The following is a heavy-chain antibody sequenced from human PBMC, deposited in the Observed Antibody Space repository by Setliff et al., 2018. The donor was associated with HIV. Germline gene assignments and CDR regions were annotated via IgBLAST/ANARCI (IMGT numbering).Heavy chain of an antibody. Sequence: ASVKVSCKTSGDTFSTYAISWVRQAPGQGLEWMGWINPSNGYTNYARKFQCRVSMTPDTSMRIDYIEVSRLKTDDTAVYFCARGLHVGSYTPLWGQGTLVTVSS. V-gene: IGHV1-18*01. CDR3: ARGLHVGSYTPL. CDR2: INPSNGYT. D-gene: IGHD1-26*01. CDR1: GDTFSTYA. J-gene: IGHJ4*02.